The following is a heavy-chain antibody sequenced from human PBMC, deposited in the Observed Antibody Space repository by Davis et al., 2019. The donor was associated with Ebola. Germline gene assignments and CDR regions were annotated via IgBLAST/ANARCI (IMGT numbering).Heavy chain of an antibody. CDR3: AKMGELRFDY. Sequence: GESLKISCAASGFTFSSYGMHWVRQAPGKGLEWVAVIWYDGSNKYYADSVKGRFTISRDNSKNTLYLQMNSLRAEDTAVYYCAKMGELRFDYWGQGTLVTVSS. CDR2: IWYDGSNK. D-gene: IGHD1-26*01. V-gene: IGHV3-33*06. CDR1: GFTFSSYG. J-gene: IGHJ4*02.